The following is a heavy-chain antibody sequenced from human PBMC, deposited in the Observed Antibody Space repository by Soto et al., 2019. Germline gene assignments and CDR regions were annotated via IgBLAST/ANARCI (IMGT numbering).Heavy chain of an antibody. J-gene: IGHJ6*02. V-gene: IGHV3-33*08. CDR3: ARDRQPYTYYYYGMDV. CDR2: IWYDGSNK. D-gene: IGHD2-2*02. Sequence: GGSLRLSCAASGFTFSSYGMHWVRQAPGKGLEWVAVIWYDGSNKYYADSVKGRFTISRDNSKDTLYLQMNSLRAEDTAVYYCARDRQPYTYYYYGMDVWGQGTTVTVSS. CDR1: GFTFSSYG.